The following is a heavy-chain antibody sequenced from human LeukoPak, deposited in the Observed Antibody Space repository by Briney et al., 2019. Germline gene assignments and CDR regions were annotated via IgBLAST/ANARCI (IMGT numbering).Heavy chain of an antibody. J-gene: IGHJ4*02. CDR2: IYYSGGT. CDR3: ASSLTTVPTFDY. D-gene: IGHD4-17*01. CDR1: GGSISSYY. Sequence: SETLSLTCTVSGGSISSYYWSWIRQPPGKGLEWIGYIYYSGGTNYNPSLKSRVTISVDTSKNQFSLKLSSVTAADTAVYYCASSLTTVPTFDYWGQGTLVTVSS. V-gene: IGHV4-59*01.